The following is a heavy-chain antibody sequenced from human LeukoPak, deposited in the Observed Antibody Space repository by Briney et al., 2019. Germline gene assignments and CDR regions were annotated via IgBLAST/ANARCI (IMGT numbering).Heavy chain of an antibody. J-gene: IGHJ6*02. CDR2: ISSSSSTI. V-gene: IGHV3-48*02. CDR1: GFTFSSYS. CDR3: ARDPYGDYYYGMDV. D-gene: IGHD4-17*01. Sequence: GGSLRLSCAASGFTFSSYSMNWVRQAPGKGLEWVSYISSSSSTIYYADSVKGRFTISRDNAKNSLYLQMNSLRDEDTAVYYCARDPYGDYYYGMDVWGQGTTVTASS.